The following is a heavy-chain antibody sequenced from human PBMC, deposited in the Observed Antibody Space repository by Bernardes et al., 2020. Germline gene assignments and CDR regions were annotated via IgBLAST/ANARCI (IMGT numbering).Heavy chain of an antibody. CDR3: ARERRIHIVMGAFDI. V-gene: IGHV4-31*03. Sequence: SETLSLTCTVSGGSISSGGYYWSWIRQHPGKGLEWIGYIYYSGSTYYNPSLKSRVTISVDTSKNQFSLKLSSVTAADTAVYYCARERRIHIVMGAFDIWGQGTMVTVSS. J-gene: IGHJ3*02. CDR2: IYYSGST. D-gene: IGHD2-15*01. CDR1: GGSISSGGYY.